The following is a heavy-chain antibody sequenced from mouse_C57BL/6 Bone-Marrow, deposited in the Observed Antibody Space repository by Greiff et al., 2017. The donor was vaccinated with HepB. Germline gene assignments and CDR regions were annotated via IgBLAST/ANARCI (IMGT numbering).Heavy chain of an antibody. J-gene: IGHJ3*01. CDR2: IDPETGGT. D-gene: IGHD1-1*01. CDR3: TIYYYGSTPWFAY. V-gene: IGHV1-15*01. Sequence: VQLQQSGAELVRPGASVTLSCKASGYTFTDYEMHWVKQTPVHGLEWIGAIDPETGGTAYNQKFKGKAILTADKSSSTAYMALRSLTSEDSAVYYCTIYYYGSTPWFAYWGQGTLVTVSA. CDR1: GYTFTDYE.